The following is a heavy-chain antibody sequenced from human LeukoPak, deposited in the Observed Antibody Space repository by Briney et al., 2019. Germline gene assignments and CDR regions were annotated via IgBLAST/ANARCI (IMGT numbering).Heavy chain of an antibody. CDR3: ARGVVPAANYYYGMDV. CDR2: ISYDGSNK. CDR1: GFTFSSYA. Sequence: GGSLRLSCAASGFTFSSYAMHWARQAPGKGLEWVAVISYDGSNKYYADSVRGRFTISRDNSKNTLYLQMNSLRAEDTAVYYCARGVVPAANYYYGMDVWGQGTTVTVSS. V-gene: IGHV3-30-3*01. J-gene: IGHJ6*02. D-gene: IGHD2-2*01.